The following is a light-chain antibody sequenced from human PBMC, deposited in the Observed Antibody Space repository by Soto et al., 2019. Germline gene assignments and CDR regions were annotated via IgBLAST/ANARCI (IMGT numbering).Light chain of an antibody. CDR3: QQYSDSWT. CDR2: DAS. CDR1: HIISSR. V-gene: IGKV1-5*01. J-gene: IGKJ1*01. Sequence: DIPMTQSPSTLSASVGDRVTITCRASHIISSRLAWYQQKPGKAPKLLIYDASSLESGVPSRFSGSGSGTEFTLTISSLQPDDFATFYCQQYSDSWTFGQGTEVEIK.